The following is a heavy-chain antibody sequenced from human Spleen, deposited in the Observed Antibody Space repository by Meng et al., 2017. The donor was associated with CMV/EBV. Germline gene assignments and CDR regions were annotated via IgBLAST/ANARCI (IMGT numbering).Heavy chain of an antibody. J-gene: IGHJ6*02. CDR1: GFIFSDHY. CDR3: SRWYQQLVSVNDYYYYAMDV. CDR2: SRNKANRYTT. Sequence: GESLKISCAASGFIFSDHYMDWVRQAPGKGLEWVGRSRNKANRYTTEYAASVKNRFTISRDDSKSIAYLQMNSLKTEDTAVYYCSRWYQQLVSVNDYYYYAMDVWGQGSTVTVSS. V-gene: IGHV3-72*01. D-gene: IGHD6-6*01.